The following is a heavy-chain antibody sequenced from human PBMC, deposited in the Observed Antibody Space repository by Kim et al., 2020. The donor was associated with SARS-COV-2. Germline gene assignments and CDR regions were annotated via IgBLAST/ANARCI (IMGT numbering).Heavy chain of an antibody. V-gene: IGHV3-30*02. Sequence: YYADSVKGRFTISRDNSKNALCLQMDSLTAEDTALYYSAKAGITTTHYFDYWGQGTLVTVSS. D-gene: IGHD1-20*01. CDR3: AKAGITTTHYFDY. J-gene: IGHJ4*02.